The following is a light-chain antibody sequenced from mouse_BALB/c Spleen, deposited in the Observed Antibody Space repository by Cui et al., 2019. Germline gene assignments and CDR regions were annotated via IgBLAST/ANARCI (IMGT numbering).Light chain of an antibody. CDR2: WAS. CDR3: QQYSSYPLT. CDR1: QDVGTA. J-gene: IGKJ5*01. Sequence: DIVMTQSNKFMSTSVGDRVSITCKASQDVGTAVAWYQQKPGESPKLLIYWASTRHTGVPGRFTGSGSGTDFTLTISNVQSEDLADYFCQQYSSYPLTFGAGTKLELK. V-gene: IGKV6-23*01.